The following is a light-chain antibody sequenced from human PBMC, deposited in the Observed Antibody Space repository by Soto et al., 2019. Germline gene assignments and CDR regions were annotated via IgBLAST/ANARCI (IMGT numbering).Light chain of an antibody. V-gene: IGLV2-14*01. Sequence: QSALTQPASVSGSPGQSVTISCSGSRSDVGTYIYVSWYLQHPGKAPKLLIYEVGNRPSGVSDRFSGSKSGNTASLTISGLQAEDEADYYCSSYTSSNTVVFGGGTKLTVL. CDR3: SSYTSSNTVV. CDR1: RSDVGTYIY. J-gene: IGLJ2*01. CDR2: EVG.